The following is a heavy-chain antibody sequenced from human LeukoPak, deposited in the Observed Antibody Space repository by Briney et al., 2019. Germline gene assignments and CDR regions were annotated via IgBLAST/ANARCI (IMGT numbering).Heavy chain of an antibody. CDR3: ASSSLQTFDY. Sequence: SETLSLTCTVSGGSISSYYWSWIRQPPGKGLEWIGYIYYSGSTNYNPSPKSRVTISVDTSKNQFSLKLSSVTAADTAVYYCASSSLQTFDYWGQGTLVTVSS. CDR1: GGSISSYY. J-gene: IGHJ4*02. CDR2: IYYSGST. V-gene: IGHV4-59*01. D-gene: IGHD4-11*01.